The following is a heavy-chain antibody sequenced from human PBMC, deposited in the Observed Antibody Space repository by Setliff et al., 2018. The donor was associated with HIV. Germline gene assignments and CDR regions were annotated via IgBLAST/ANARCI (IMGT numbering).Heavy chain of an antibody. V-gene: IGHV4-59*01. Sequence: SETLSLTCTVSGGSISSYYWSWIRQPPGKGLEWIGYIYYSGSTHYNPSLKSRVTISPDTSKKQFSLKLSSVTAADTAVYYCARDRGSSEDAFDIWGQGTMVTVSS. J-gene: IGHJ3*02. CDR2: IYYSGST. CDR1: GGSISSYY. CDR3: ARDRGSSEDAFDI. D-gene: IGHD2-2*01.